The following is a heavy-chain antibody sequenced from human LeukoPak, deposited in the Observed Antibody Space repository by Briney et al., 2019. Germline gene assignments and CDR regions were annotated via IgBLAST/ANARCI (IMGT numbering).Heavy chain of an antibody. CDR1: GYTFTSYG. D-gene: IGHD6-13*01. J-gene: IGHJ4*02. Sequence: ASVKVSCKASGYTFTSYGISWVRQAPGQGLEWMGWISAYNGNTNYAQKFQGRVTMTRDTSISTAYMELSRLRSDDTAVYYCARVPIADLYFDYWGQGTLVTVSS. CDR3: ARVPIADLYFDY. V-gene: IGHV1-18*01. CDR2: ISAYNGNT.